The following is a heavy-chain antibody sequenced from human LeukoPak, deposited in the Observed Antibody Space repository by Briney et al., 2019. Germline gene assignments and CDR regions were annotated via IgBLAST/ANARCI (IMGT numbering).Heavy chain of an antibody. CDR1: GFTFSSYA. V-gene: IGHV3-30*01. D-gene: IGHD3-10*01. CDR2: ITYDGSNK. J-gene: IGHJ4*02. CDR3: ARNLITMVRGGPSY. Sequence: GGSLRLSCAASGFTFSSYAMHWVRQAPGKGLEWVAVITYDGSNKYCADAVKGRLAISRDNPKNTLCLEMNSLRAEDAAVYYCARNLITMVRGGPSYWGQGTLVTVSS.